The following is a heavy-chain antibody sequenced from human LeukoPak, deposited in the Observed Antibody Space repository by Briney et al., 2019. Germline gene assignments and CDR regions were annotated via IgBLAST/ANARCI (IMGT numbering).Heavy chain of an antibody. Sequence: PSETLSLTCTVSGGSISSYYWSWIRQPPGKGLEWIGYTYYSGSTNYNPSLKSRVTISVDTSKNQFSLKLSSVTAGDTAVYYCARGRFGELSDYWGQGTLVTVSS. CDR2: TYYSGST. J-gene: IGHJ4*02. D-gene: IGHD3-10*01. CDR3: ARGRFGELSDY. CDR1: GGSISSYY. V-gene: IGHV4-59*01.